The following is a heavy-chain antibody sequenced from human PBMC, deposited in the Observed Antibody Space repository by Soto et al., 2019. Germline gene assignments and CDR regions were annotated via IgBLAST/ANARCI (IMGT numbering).Heavy chain of an antibody. CDR1: GFTFSSYA. Sequence: VGSLRLSCAASGFTFSSYAMSWVRQAPGKGLEWVSAISGSGGSTYYADSVKGRFTISRDNSKNTLYLQMNSLRAEDTAVYYCAKTPLLLAAGTSDYWGQGTLVTVSS. CDR3: AKTPLLLAAGTSDY. CDR2: ISGSGGST. J-gene: IGHJ4*02. V-gene: IGHV3-23*01. D-gene: IGHD6-13*01.